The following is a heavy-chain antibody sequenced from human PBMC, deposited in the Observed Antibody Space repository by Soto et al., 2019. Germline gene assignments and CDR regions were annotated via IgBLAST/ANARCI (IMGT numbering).Heavy chain of an antibody. V-gene: IGHV3-30*18. CDR3: AKDYSSDWPGVDY. J-gene: IGHJ4*02. CDR2: ISYDGSNK. CDR1: GFTFSDYA. D-gene: IGHD6-19*01. Sequence: PGGVPRLSCAASGFTFSDYAMSWVRQAPGKGLEWVAVISYDGSNKFYADSVKGRFTISRDNSKNTLYLQMNSLRAEDTAVYYCAKDYSSDWPGVDYWGQGTLVTVSS.